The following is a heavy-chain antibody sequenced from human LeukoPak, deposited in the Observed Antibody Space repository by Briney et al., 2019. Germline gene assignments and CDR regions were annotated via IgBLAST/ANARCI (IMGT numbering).Heavy chain of an antibody. CDR1: GDSISSYY. V-gene: IGHV4-59*01. CDR3: ARGTYDILTGYFWFDP. Sequence: SETLSLTCTVSGDSISSYYWSWIRQPPGKGLEWIGYIYYSGSTNYNPSLKSRVTISVDTSKNQFSLKLSSVTAADTAVYYCARGTYDILTGYFWFDPWGQGTLVTVSS. D-gene: IGHD3-9*01. J-gene: IGHJ5*02. CDR2: IYYSGST.